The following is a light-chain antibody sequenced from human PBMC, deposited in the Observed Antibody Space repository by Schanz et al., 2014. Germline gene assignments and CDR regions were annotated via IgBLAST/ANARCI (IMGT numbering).Light chain of an antibody. J-gene: IGKJ1*01. CDR2: AAS. CDR1: QSVSSNY. Sequence: EIVLTQSPGTLSLSPGERATLSCRASQSVSSNYLAWYQQKPGQAPWLLIYAASSRATGIPDRFSGSGSGTDFTLTISRLEPEDFAVYYCQQYGNIPWTFGQGTKVEIK. CDR3: QQYGNIPWT. V-gene: IGKV3-20*01.